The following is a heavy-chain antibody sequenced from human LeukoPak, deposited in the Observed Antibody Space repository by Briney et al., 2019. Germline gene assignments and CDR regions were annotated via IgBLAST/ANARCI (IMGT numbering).Heavy chain of an antibody. J-gene: IGHJ4*02. Sequence: SETLSLTCTVSGVSISTTSYYCGWIRQTPGKGLEWIGSMLYRGSTYYSPSLRSRVIISVDASKNQFFLTLSAVTAADTAVYYCAKQGGWGGALSFFDSWGQGTLVTVSS. CDR1: GVSISTTSYY. CDR2: MLYRGST. D-gene: IGHD3-16*01. V-gene: IGHV4-39*01. CDR3: AKQGGWGGALSFFDS.